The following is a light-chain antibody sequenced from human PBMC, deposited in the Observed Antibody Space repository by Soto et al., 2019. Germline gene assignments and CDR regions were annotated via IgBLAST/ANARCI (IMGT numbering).Light chain of an antibody. CDR2: EFS. Sequence: QSALTQPPSASGSPGQSVTISCTGTSSDVGGYNYVSWYQQHPGKAPKLMIYEFSKRPSGVPDRFSGSKSGNTASLTVSGLQAEDEADYYCNSYAGSNNWVFGGGTKVTVL. J-gene: IGLJ3*02. CDR3: NSYAGSNNWV. CDR1: SSDVGGYNY. V-gene: IGLV2-8*01.